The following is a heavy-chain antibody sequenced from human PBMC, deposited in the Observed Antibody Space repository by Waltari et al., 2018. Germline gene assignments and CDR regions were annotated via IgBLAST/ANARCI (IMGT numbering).Heavy chain of an antibody. CDR1: GFTFSSYA. CDR2: ISYDGSNK. CDR3: ASPATVTPFDY. D-gene: IGHD4-4*01. J-gene: IGHJ4*02. V-gene: IGHV3-30-3*01. Sequence: QVQLVESGGGVVQPGRSLRLSCAASGFTFSSYAMHWVRQAPGKGLEWVAVISYDGSNKYYADSVKGRFTISRDNSKNTLYLQMNSLRAEDTAVYYCASPATVTPFDYWGQGTLVTVSS.